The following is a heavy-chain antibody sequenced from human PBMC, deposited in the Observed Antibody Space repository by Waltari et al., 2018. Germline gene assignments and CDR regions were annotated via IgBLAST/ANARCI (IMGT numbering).Heavy chain of an antibody. V-gene: IGHV4-59*01. J-gene: IGHJ4*01. Sequence: QVQLQESGPGLVKPSETLSLPCTVSGDSISSYYWSWIRQPPGKGLEWIGYIYYSGNTNYNPSLKSRVTISVDTSKTQFSLKLNSVTAADTALYYCARTSRAIDYYFDYWGQGTLVTVSS. D-gene: IGHD3-10*01. CDR1: GDSISSYY. CDR2: IYYSGNT. CDR3: ARTSRAIDYYFDY.